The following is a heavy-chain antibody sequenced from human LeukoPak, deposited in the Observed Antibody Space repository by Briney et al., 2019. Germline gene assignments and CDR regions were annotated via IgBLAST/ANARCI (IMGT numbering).Heavy chain of an antibody. CDR1: GFTFSSYG. CDR3: ARGPYGSGSYYKAEGGFDY. CDR2: ISSSSSYI. Sequence: GGSLRLSCAASGFTFSSYGMSWVRQAPGKGLEWVSSISSSSSYIYYADSVKGRFTISRDNAKNSLYLQMNSLRAEDTAVYYCARGPYGSGSYYKAEGGFDYWGQGTLVTVSS. V-gene: IGHV3-21*01. J-gene: IGHJ4*02. D-gene: IGHD3-10*01.